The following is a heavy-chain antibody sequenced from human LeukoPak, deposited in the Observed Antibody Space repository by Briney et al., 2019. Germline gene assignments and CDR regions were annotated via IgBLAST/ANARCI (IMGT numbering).Heavy chain of an antibody. Sequence: GRSLRLSCAASGFTFSSYGMHWVRQAPGKGLEWVAVISYDGSNKYYADSVKGRFTISRDNSKNTLYLQMNSLRAEDTAVYYCAKALSYCSGGSCSWNYYYYGMDVWGQGTTVTVSS. J-gene: IGHJ6*02. V-gene: IGHV3-30*18. CDR3: AKALSYCSGGSCSWNYYYYGMDV. CDR2: ISYDGSNK. CDR1: GFTFSSYG. D-gene: IGHD2-15*01.